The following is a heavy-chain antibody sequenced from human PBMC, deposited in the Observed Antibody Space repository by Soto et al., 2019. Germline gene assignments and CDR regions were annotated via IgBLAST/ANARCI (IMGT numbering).Heavy chain of an antibody. CDR3: ARKRGYSYGYESFDY. CDR1: GGSISSYY. D-gene: IGHD5-18*01. CDR2: IYYSGST. V-gene: IGHV4-59*01. Sequence: SETLSLTCTVSGGSISSYYWSWIRQPPGKGLEWIGYIYYSGSTNYNPSLKSRVTISVDTSKNQFSLKLSSVTAADTAVYYCARKRGYSYGYESFDYWGQGTLVTVSS. J-gene: IGHJ4*02.